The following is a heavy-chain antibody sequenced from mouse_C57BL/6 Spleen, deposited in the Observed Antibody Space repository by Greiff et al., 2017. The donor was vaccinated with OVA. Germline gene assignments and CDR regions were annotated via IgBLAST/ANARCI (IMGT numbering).Heavy chain of an antibody. CDR2: IDPETGGT. CDR3: TRSHYGNYGFAY. Sequence: VQLVESGAELVRPGASVTLSCKASGYTFTDYEMHWVKQTPVHGLEWIGAIDPETGGTAYNQKFKGKAILTADKSSSTAYMELRSLTSEDSAVYYCTRSHYGNYGFAYWGQGTLVTVSA. CDR1: GYTFTDYE. V-gene: IGHV1-15*01. D-gene: IGHD2-1*01. J-gene: IGHJ3*01.